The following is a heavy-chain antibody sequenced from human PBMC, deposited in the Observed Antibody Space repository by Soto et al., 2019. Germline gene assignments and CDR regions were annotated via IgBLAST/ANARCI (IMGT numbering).Heavy chain of an antibody. J-gene: IGHJ2*01. CDR1: GGTFGSYA. D-gene: IGHD3-16*02. Sequence: QVQLVQSGAEVKKPGSSVKVSCKASGGTFGSYAISWVRQAPGRGLEWMGGIIPIFGTANYAQKFQGRVTINADESTSTAYMELSSLRSEDTAVYYCARDSARLRLGELSTTYWYFHLWGRGTLVTVSS. V-gene: IGHV1-69*01. CDR2: IIPIFGTA. CDR3: ARDSARLRLGELSTTYWYFHL.